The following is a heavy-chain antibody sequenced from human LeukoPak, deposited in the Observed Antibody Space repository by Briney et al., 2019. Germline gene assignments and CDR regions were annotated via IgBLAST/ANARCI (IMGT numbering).Heavy chain of an antibody. D-gene: IGHD3-22*01. Sequence: GGSLRLSCEASGFSFSYYWMHWVRQAPGKGLVWASLIKKDGSGIRYADSVKGRFTISRDNARNTLYLQMNSLRAEDTAVYYCIRSPLAVYYDTYDYYSAEYFQHWGRGTLVTVAS. V-gene: IGHV3-74*01. CDR2: IKKDGSGI. CDR1: GFSFSYYW. J-gene: IGHJ1*01. CDR3: IRSPLAVYYDTYDYYSAEYFQH.